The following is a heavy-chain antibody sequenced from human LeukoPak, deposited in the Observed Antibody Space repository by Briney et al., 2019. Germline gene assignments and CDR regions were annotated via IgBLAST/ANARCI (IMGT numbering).Heavy chain of an antibody. J-gene: IGHJ3*02. Sequence: PGRSLRPSCAASGFTFSTYGMHWVRQAPGKGLEWVAVIWPNGSNKYHADSVKGRFTISRDNSKSTLFLQMSSLAAEDTAVYYCVGELLTAAGTIGAFDIWGRGTMVTVSS. CDR1: GFTFSTYG. V-gene: IGHV3-33*01. CDR2: IWPNGSNK. CDR3: VGELLTAAGTIGAFDI. D-gene: IGHD6-13*01.